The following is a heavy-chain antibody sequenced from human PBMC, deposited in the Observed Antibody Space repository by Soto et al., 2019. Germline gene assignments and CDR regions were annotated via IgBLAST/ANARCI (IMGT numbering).Heavy chain of an antibody. V-gene: IGHV1-69*02. Sequence: QVQLVQSGAEVKKPGSSVKVSCKASGGTFSSYTISWVRQAPGQGLEWMGRIIPILGIANYAQKFQGRVTITADKSTSTAYMELSSLRSEDTAVYYCASILAYCGGDFYRWGQGTLVTVSS. CDR2: IIPILGIA. J-gene: IGHJ5*02. CDR3: ASILAYCGGDFYR. CDR1: GGTFSSYT. D-gene: IGHD2-21*02.